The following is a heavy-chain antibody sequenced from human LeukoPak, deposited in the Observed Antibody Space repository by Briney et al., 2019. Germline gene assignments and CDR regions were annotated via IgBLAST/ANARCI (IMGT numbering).Heavy chain of an antibody. V-gene: IGHV1-24*01. Sequence: ASVKVSCKVSGYTLTELSMHWVRQAPGKGREWMGGFDPEDGETIYAQKFQGRVTMTEDTSTDTAYMELSSLRSEDTAVYYCATMGYYDSSGYQRIDYWGQGTLVTVSS. CDR3: ATMGYYDSSGYQRIDY. J-gene: IGHJ4*02. CDR2: FDPEDGET. D-gene: IGHD3-22*01. CDR1: GYTLTELS.